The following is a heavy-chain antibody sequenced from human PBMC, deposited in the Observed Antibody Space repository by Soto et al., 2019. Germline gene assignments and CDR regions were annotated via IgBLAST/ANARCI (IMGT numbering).Heavy chain of an antibody. CDR3: ATFGIAPTSRPFAECFQQ. V-gene: IGHV3-48*03. Sequence: PGGSLSLSSTASGLTLSRYEMNSARQPPGSRLPWGSSISPSGSPIYYANSPKDRFTRARDNPTHSLYLQMNGHPVKDTDIHYCATFGIAPTSRPFAECFQQWGQGTLVTVSS. J-gene: IGHJ1*01. D-gene: IGHD6-13*01. CDR1: GLTLSRYE. CDR2: ISPSGSPI.